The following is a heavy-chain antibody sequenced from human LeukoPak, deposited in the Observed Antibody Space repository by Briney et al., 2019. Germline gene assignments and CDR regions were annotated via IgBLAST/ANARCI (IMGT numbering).Heavy chain of an antibody. CDR2: ISGSGGST. CDR1: GFTFSSYA. CDR3: ARDHAIYYYDSSGYGY. Sequence: GGSLRLSCAASGFTFSSYAMSWVRQAPGKGLEWVSAISGSGGSTYYADSVKGRFTISRDNSKNTLYLQMNSLRAEDTAVYYCARDHAIYYYDSSGYGYWGQGTLVTVSS. V-gene: IGHV3-23*01. J-gene: IGHJ4*02. D-gene: IGHD3-22*01.